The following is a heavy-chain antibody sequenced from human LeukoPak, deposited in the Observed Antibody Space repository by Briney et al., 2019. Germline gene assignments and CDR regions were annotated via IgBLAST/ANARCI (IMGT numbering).Heavy chain of an antibody. J-gene: IGHJ4*02. CDR1: GGSISSNNW. Sequence: SGTLSLTCAVSGGSISSNNWWGWVRQPPGKGLEWIGEIYHSGSPNYNPSLKSRVTISVDTSKNQFSLKLSSVTAADTAVYYCARDFAYGSGSHPLDYWGQGTLVTVSS. CDR3: ARDFAYGSGSHPLDY. V-gene: IGHV4-4*02. D-gene: IGHD3-10*01. CDR2: IYHSGSP.